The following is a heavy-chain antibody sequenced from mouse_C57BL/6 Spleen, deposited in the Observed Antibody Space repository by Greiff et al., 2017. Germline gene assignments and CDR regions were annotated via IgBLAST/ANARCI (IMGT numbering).Heavy chain of an antibody. CDR1: GYSITSGYY. J-gene: IGHJ4*01. Sequence: EVQLQESGPGLVKPSPSLSLTCSVTGYSITSGYYWNWIRQFPGNQLEWMGYLSYDGSNNYNPSLKNRISITRDTSTNQFFLKLNSVTTEDTATYYCAREGAMDYWGQGTPVTVSS. CDR3: AREGAMDY. CDR2: LSYDGSN. V-gene: IGHV3-6*01.